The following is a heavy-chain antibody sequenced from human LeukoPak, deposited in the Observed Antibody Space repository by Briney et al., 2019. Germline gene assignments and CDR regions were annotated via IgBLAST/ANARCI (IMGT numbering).Heavy chain of an antibody. CDR2: INHSGST. J-gene: IGHJ4*02. CDR3: AKVYVLRYFDWSFDY. V-gene: IGHV4-34*01. Sequence: SETLSLTCAVYGGSFSGYYWSWIRQPPGKGLEWIGEINHSGSTNYNPSLKSRVTISVDTSKNQFSLKLSSVTAADTAVYYCAKVYVLRYFDWSFDYWGQGTLVTVSS. CDR1: GGSFSGYY. D-gene: IGHD3-9*01.